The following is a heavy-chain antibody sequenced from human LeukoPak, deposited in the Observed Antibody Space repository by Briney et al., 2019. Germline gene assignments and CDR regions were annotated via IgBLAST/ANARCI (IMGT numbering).Heavy chain of an antibody. Sequence: QPGGSLRLSCAASGFTFSSYSMNWVHQAPGKGLEWVSYISSSSSTIYYADSVKGRFTISRDNAKNSLYLQMNSLRDEDTAVYYCAREPSKGYYYDSSGQPLNDAFDIWGQGTMVTVSS. D-gene: IGHD3-22*01. V-gene: IGHV3-48*02. CDR1: GFTFSSYS. CDR3: AREPSKGYYYDSSGQPLNDAFDI. CDR2: ISSSSSTI. J-gene: IGHJ3*02.